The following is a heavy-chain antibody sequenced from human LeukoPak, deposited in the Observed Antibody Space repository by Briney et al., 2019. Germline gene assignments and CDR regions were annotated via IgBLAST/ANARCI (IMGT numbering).Heavy chain of an antibody. CDR3: ARDLSPVVRASPMGY. Sequence: GGSLRLSCAASGFTFTRYGMHWVRQAPGKGLEWVALITYDGYYKYYSDSVKGRFTISSDTSKNTLYLQMNSLRAEDTAVYYCARDLSPVVRASPMGYWGQGTPVTVSS. V-gene: IGHV3-30*03. CDR1: GFTFTRYG. CDR2: ITYDGYYK. D-gene: IGHD3-10*01. J-gene: IGHJ4*02.